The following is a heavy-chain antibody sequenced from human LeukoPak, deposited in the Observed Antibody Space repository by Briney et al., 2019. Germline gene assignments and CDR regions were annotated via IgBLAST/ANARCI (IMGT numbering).Heavy chain of an antibody. D-gene: IGHD2-15*01. CDR1: GGSFSGYY. V-gene: IGHV4-34*01. CDR3: ARGGLVVVAATHEANWFDP. J-gene: IGHJ5*02. CDR2: INHSGST. Sequence: PSETLSLTCAVYGGSFSGYYWSWIRQPPGKGLEWIGEINHSGSTNYNPSLKSRVTISVDTSKNQFSLKLSSVTAADTAVYYCARGGLVVVAATHEANWFDPWGQGTLVTVSS.